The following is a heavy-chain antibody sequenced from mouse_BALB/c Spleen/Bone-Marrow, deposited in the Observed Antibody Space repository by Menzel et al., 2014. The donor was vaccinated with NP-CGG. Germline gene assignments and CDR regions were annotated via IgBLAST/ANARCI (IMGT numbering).Heavy chain of an antibody. CDR3: ARGDGYYVDFDY. CDR2: ISCYNGAT. D-gene: IGHD2-3*01. V-gene: IGHV1S34*01. CDR1: GYSFTGCY. J-gene: IGHJ2*01. Sequence: LVKTGASVKISCKAPGYSFTGCYMHWVKQSHGKSLEWIGYISCYNGATSYNQKFKGKATFTVDTSSSTAYMQFNSLTSEDSAVYYCARGDGYYVDFDYWGQGTTLTVSS.